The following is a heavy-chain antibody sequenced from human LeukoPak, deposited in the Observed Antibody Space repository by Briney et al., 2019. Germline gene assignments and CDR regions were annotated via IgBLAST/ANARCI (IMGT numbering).Heavy chain of an antibody. CDR1: DYSISSGYL. CDR2: IYHSGST. V-gene: IGHV4-38-2*02. D-gene: IGHD3-3*01. J-gene: IGHJ4*02. Sequence: PSETLSLTCSVSDYSISSGYLWGWIRQPPGKGLEWIGSIYHSGSTYYSPSLQGRVTMSVDTANNQFSLKLTSVTAADTAVYYCARADFWSGYYLIWGQGTLVTVSS. CDR3: ARADFWSGYYLI.